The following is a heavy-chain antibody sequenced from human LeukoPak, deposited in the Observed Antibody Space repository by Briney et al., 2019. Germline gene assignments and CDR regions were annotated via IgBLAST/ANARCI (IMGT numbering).Heavy chain of an antibody. V-gene: IGHV5-51*01. CDR1: GYSFTSYW. Sequence: GESLKISCKGSGYSFTSYWIGWVRQMPGKGLEWMGIIYPGDSDTRYSPSFQGQVNISADKSISTAYLQWSSLKASDTAMYYCARHVVVVAATRGKYYYMDVWGKGTTVTVSS. CDR2: IYPGDSDT. D-gene: IGHD2-15*01. J-gene: IGHJ6*03. CDR3: ARHVVVVAATRGKYYYMDV.